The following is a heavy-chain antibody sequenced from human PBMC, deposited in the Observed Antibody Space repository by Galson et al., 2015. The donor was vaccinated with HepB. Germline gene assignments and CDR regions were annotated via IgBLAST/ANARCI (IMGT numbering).Heavy chain of an antibody. CDR3: ARGNSSSSLDY. CDR1: GFTFSSYA. J-gene: IGHJ4*02. CDR2: ISYDGTIK. D-gene: IGHD6-6*01. Sequence: SLRLSCAASGFTFSSYAMHWVRQAPGKGLQWVALISYDGTIKYYVDSVKGRFTMSRDNSKNTLFVQMNSLRAEDTAVYYCARGNSSSSLDYWGQGTLVTVSS. V-gene: IGHV3-30-3*01.